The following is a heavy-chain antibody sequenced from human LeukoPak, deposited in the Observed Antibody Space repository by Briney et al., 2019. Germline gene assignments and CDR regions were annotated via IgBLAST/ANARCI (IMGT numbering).Heavy chain of an antibody. CDR1: GFTFSSYG. V-gene: IGHV3-48*02. Sequence: GGSLRLSCAASGFTFSSYGMHWVRQAPGKGLEWVSYISSSSSTIYYADSVKGRFTISRDNAKNSLYLQMNSLRDEDTAVYYCARDLDYDILTGYYPLDYWGQGTLVTVSS. CDR2: ISSSSSTI. J-gene: IGHJ4*02. D-gene: IGHD3-9*01. CDR3: ARDLDYDILTGYYPLDY.